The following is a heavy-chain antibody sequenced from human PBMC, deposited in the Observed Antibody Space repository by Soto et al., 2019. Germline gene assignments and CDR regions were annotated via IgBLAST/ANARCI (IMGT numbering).Heavy chain of an antibody. V-gene: IGHV3-33*01. D-gene: IGHD2-8*01. CDR3: ARDEMVYAIPNFDY. CDR1: GFTFSSYG. J-gene: IGHJ4*02. CDR2: IWYDGSNK. Sequence: QVQLVESGGGVVQPGRSLRLSCAASGFTFSSYGMHWVRQAPGKGLEWVAVIWYDGSNKYYADSVKGRFTISRDNSKNTLYLQMNSLRAEDTAVYYCARDEMVYAIPNFDYWGQGTLVTVSS.